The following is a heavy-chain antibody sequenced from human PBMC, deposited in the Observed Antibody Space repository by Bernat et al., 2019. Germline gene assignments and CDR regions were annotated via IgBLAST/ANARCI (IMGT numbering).Heavy chain of an antibody. CDR1: GFTFSSYS. Sequence: EVQLVESGGGLVKPGGSLRLSCAASGFTFSSYSMNWVRQAPGKGLEWVSSISSSSSYIYYADSVKGRFTISRDNAKNSLYVQMYSLRAEDTAVYYCARDTSSSSTPYYFDYWGQGTLVTVSS. CDR2: ISSSSSYI. D-gene: IGHD6-6*01. CDR3: ARDTSSSSTPYYFDY. J-gene: IGHJ4*02. V-gene: IGHV3-21*01.